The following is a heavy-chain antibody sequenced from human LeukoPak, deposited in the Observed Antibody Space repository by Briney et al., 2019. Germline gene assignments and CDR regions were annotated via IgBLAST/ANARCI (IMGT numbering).Heavy chain of an antibody. V-gene: IGHV5-51*01. Sequence: GESLKISCKGSGYSFTSYWIGWVRQMPGKGLEWMGNIYPGDSDTRYSPSFQGQVTISADKSISTAYLQWSSLKASDTAMYYCARPGYCSGGSCANWFDPWGQGSLVTVSS. J-gene: IGHJ5*02. CDR3: ARPGYCSGGSCANWFDP. CDR1: GYSFTSYW. D-gene: IGHD2-15*01. CDR2: IYPGDSDT.